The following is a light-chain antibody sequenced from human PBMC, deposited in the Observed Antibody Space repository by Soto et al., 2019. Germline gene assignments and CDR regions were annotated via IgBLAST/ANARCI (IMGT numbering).Light chain of an antibody. CDR1: SSDVGSYNL. CDR2: EGS. CDR3: YSYAGSSTFEV. V-gene: IGLV2-23*03. J-gene: IGLJ1*01. Sequence: QSVLTQPASVSGSPGQSITISCTGTSSDVGSYNLVSWYQQHPGKAPKLMIYEGSKRPSGVSNRFSGSKSGNTASLTISGLQAEDEADYYCYSYAGSSTFEVFGTGTKLTVL.